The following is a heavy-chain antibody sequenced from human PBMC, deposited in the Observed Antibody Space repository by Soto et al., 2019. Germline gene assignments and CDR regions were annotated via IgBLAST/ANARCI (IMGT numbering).Heavy chain of an antibody. CDR1: GDSISGSKW. Sequence: QVQLQESGPGLVKPSETLSLTCAVSGDSISGSKWWSWVRLPPGKGLERIGEISHTGTTNYNPSLKSRVTMSVDKPKNQFSLNLTSVTAADTAVYYCARVISSREEYFDYWGQGTLVTVSP. CDR3: ARVISSREEYFDY. D-gene: IGHD2-2*01. J-gene: IGHJ4*02. CDR2: ISHTGTT. V-gene: IGHV4-4*02.